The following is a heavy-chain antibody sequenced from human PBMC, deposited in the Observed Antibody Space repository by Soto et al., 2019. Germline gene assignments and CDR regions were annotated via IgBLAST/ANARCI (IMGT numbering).Heavy chain of an antibody. Sequence: ASVKVSCKTSGGTFSNDAISWVRQAPGQGLEWMGGINGGTGQTRYSQRFQDRVTITRDTSAKTTYMDLTSLRSEDTAVYYCARGKGMEENYYYYGMDIWGQGTTVTVSS. CDR1: GGTFSNDA. CDR3: ARGKGMEENYYYYGMDI. J-gene: IGHJ6*02. V-gene: IGHV1-3*01. CDR2: INGGTGQT. D-gene: IGHD1-1*01.